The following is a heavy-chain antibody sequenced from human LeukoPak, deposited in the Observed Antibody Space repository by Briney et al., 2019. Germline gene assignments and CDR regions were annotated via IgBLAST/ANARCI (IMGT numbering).Heavy chain of an antibody. CDR3: AKVRLEAAHEYFQH. CDR1: GYTSTSYY. D-gene: IGHD5-12*01. V-gene: IGHV1-46*01. Sequence: ASVKVSCKASGYTSTSYYMHWVRQAAGQGLEWMGIINPSGGSTSYAQKFQGRVTMTRDTSTSTVYMELSSLRSEDTAVYYCAKVRLEAAHEYFQHWGQGTLVTVSS. CDR2: INPSGGST. J-gene: IGHJ1*01.